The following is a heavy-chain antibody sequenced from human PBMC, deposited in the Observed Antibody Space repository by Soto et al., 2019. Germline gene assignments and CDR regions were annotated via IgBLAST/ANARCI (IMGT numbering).Heavy chain of an antibody. V-gene: IGHV4-34*01. CDR3: ARAVTKRRQGYYYYYYMDA. J-gene: IGHJ6*03. CDR1: GGSFSGYY. CDR2: INHSGST. Sequence: PSETLSLTCAVYGGSFSGYYWSWIRQPPGKGLEWIGEINHSGSTNYNPSLKSRVTISVDTSKNQFSLKLSSVTAADTAVYYCARAVTKRRQGYYYYYYMDAWGKGTTVTVSS. D-gene: IGHD2-21*02.